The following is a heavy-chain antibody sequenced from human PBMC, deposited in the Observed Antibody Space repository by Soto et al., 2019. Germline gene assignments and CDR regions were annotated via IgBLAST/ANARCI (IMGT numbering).Heavy chain of an antibody. CDR1: GGSISSYY. D-gene: IGHD6-6*01. V-gene: IGHV4-59*01. CDR2: IYYSGST. Sequence: ETLSLTCTVSGGSISSYYWSWIRQPPGKGLEWIGYIYYSGSTNYNPSLKSRVTISVDTSKNQFSLKLSSVTAADTAVYYCARRIAARYYYYYYMDVWGKGTTVTVSS. CDR3: ARRIAARYYYYYYMDV. J-gene: IGHJ6*03.